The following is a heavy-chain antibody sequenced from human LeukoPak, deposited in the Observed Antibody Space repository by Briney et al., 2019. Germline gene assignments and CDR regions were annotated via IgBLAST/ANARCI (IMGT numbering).Heavy chain of an antibody. CDR1: GFTFSTYL. CDR2: INTDGSIT. CDR3: ASLGTLVP. V-gene: IGHV3-74*03. Sequence: GESLRLSCAASGFTFSTYLMHWVRQAPGKGLVWVSRINTDGSITTYADSVKGRFTISRDNAKNTLYLQMNSLRDEDTAVYYCASLGTLVPWGQGTLVTVSS. J-gene: IGHJ5*02. D-gene: IGHD3-9*01.